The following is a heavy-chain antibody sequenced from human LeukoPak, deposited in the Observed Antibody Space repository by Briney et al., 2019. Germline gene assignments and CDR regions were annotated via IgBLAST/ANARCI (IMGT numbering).Heavy chain of an antibody. CDR3: ARVGNHDAFDI. Sequence: PGGSLRLSCAASGFTVSSNYMSWVRQAPGKGPEWVSVIYSGGSTYYADSVKGRFTISRDNSKNTLYLQMNSLRAEDTAVYYCARVGNHDAFDIWGQGTMVTVSS. CDR2: IYSGGST. V-gene: IGHV3-53*01. J-gene: IGHJ3*02. D-gene: IGHD1-26*01. CDR1: GFTVSSNY.